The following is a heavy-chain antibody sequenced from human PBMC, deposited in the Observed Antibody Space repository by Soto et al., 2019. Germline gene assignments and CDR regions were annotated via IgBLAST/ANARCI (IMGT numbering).Heavy chain of an antibody. CDR3: SRAPSYCSSTSCYFYGMDV. D-gene: IGHD2-2*01. CDR2: MNPNSGNT. V-gene: IGHV1-8*01. Sequence: QVQLVQSGAEVKKPGASVKVSCKASGYTFTSYDINWVRQATGQGLEWMGWMNPNSGNTGYAQKFQGRVTMTRNTSISTAYMELSSLRSEDSAVYYCSRAPSYCSSTSCYFYGMDVWGQGTTVTVSS. CDR1: GYTFTSYD. J-gene: IGHJ6*02.